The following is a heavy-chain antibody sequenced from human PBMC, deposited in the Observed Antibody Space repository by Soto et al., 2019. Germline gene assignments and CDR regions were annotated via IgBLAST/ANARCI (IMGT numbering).Heavy chain of an antibody. J-gene: IGHJ6*02. D-gene: IGHD1-26*01. V-gene: IGHV4-61*08. Sequence: KPSETLSLTCTVSGGFIRRGDYYWSWIRQPPGKGLEWIGYIYYSGSTHYNPSLKTRFTISVDTSKNQFSLKLSSVTAADTAVYYCARVPVEMGTIVCYYYYGMDVWGQGTTVTVSS. CDR3: ARVPVEMGTIVCYYYYGMDV. CDR1: GGFIRRGDYY. CDR2: IYYSGST.